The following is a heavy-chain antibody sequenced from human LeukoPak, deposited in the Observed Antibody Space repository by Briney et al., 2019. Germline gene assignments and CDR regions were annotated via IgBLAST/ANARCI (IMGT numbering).Heavy chain of an antibody. Sequence: GRTLRLSCAASGFIFSTYAMHWVGQAPGKGLEWVAVISYDGSNKYYADSVKGRFTFSRDNSKNTLYLQMNSLRAEDTAVYYCARPYNYDTSAYYFDYWGQGTLVTVSS. V-gene: IGHV3-30-3*01. CDR3: ARPYNYDTSAYYFDY. CDR2: ISYDGSNK. CDR1: GFIFSTYA. J-gene: IGHJ4*02. D-gene: IGHD3-22*01.